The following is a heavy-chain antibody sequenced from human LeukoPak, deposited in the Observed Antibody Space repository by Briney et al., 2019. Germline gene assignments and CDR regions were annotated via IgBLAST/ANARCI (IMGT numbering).Heavy chain of an antibody. CDR3: ARARYSSGWYYGY. V-gene: IGHV1-2*02. J-gene: IGHJ4*02. Sequence: ASVKVSCKASGYTFTSYAMNWVRQAPGQGLEWMGWINPNSGGTNYAQKFQGRVTMTRDTSISTAYMELSRLRSDDTAVYYCARARYSSGWYYGYWGQGTLVTVSS. CDR1: GYTFTSYA. D-gene: IGHD6-19*01. CDR2: INPNSGGT.